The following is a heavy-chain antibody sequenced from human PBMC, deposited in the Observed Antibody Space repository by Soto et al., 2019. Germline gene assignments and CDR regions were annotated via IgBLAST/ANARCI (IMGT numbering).Heavy chain of an antibody. CDR2: INSDGSST. Sequence: EVQLVESGGGLVQPGGSLRLSCEASRFTFSTFWMHWVRQAPGKGLVWVSRINSDGSSTNYADSVKGRVTISRDNAKNMLYLQMNSLRAEDTAVYYCARDFEYWGQGTLVTVSS. V-gene: IGHV3-74*01. CDR3: ARDFEY. J-gene: IGHJ4*02. CDR1: RFTFSTFW.